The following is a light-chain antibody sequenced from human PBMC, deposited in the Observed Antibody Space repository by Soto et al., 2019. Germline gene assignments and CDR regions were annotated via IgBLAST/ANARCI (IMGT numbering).Light chain of an antibody. CDR1: SGAVGAYDY. Sequence: QSVLTQPPSASGSPGQSVTISCNGTSGAVGAYDYVSWYQQHPGNAPKLLIYEVTKRPLGVPDRFSGSKSGNAASLAVSGLQAEDEADYYCSSYAGSNYPYVFGTGSKVTVL. CDR3: SSYAGSNYPYV. CDR2: EVT. J-gene: IGLJ1*01. V-gene: IGLV2-8*01.